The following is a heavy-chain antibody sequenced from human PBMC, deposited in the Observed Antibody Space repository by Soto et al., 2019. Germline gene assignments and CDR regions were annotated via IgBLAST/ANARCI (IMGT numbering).Heavy chain of an antibody. Sequence: QVRLQQWGAGLLKPSETLPLTCAIYGGSFSDYYWSWIRQPPGKGLEWIGEINHSGSTNYNPSLKSWVTISVDTSKNQFSLKLNSVTAADTAVYYCAREVPSRYFDLWGRGTPVTVSS. V-gene: IGHV4-34*01. CDR3: AREVPSRYFDL. CDR2: INHSGST. J-gene: IGHJ2*01. CDR1: GGSFSDYY. D-gene: IGHD3-10*01.